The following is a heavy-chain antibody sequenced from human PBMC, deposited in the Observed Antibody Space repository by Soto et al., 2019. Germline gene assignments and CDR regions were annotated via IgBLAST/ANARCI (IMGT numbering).Heavy chain of an antibody. D-gene: IGHD2-2*01. Sequence: PVGSLILSCAASGFTFSDYYMSWIRQAPGKGLEWVSYISSSGSTIYYADSVKGRFTISRDNAKNSLYLQMNSLRAEDTAVYYCARPLAPAAIAFDYWGQGTLVTVSS. V-gene: IGHV3-11*01. J-gene: IGHJ4*02. CDR3: ARPLAPAAIAFDY. CDR1: GFTFSDYY. CDR2: ISSSGSTI.